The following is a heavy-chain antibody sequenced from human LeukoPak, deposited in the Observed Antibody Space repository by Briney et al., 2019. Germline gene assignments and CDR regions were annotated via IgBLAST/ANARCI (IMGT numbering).Heavy chain of an antibody. J-gene: IGHJ4*02. D-gene: IGHD3-10*01. V-gene: IGHV3-33*01. Sequence: PGGSLRLSCAASGFTFSSYGMHWVRQAPGKGLEWVAVIWYDGSNKYYADSVKGRFTISRDNYKNTLYLQMNSLRAEDTAVYYCARGDYGSGSRPNQFDYWGQGTLVTVSS. CDR1: GFTFSSYG. CDR2: IWYDGSNK. CDR3: ARGDYGSGSRPNQFDY.